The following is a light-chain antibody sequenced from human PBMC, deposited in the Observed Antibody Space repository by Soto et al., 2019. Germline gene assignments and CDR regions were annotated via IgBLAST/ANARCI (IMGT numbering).Light chain of an antibody. Sequence: SRSPASRSVSDGDRVTIACQASQDIRNYLSWYQQRPGIAPKLLIFDASILQSGVPSRFSGSGSGTEFTLSISRLQTDDFATYYCQQYGSCSPITFGGGTKVDIK. J-gene: IGKJ4*01. CDR3: QQYGSCSPIT. V-gene: IGKV1-16*01. CDR1: QDIRNY. CDR2: DAS.